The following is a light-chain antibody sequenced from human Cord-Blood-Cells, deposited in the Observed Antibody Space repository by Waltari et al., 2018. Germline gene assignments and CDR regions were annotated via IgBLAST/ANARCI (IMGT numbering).Light chain of an antibody. J-gene: IGKJ2*02. CDR2: LGS. CDR1: QSLLHSNGYNY. CDR3: MQALQTPCT. V-gene: IGKV2-28*01. Sequence: DIVMTQSPLSLPVTPGEPASISCRPSQSLLHSNGYNYLDWYLPKPGQSPQLLIYLGSNRASGVPDRFSGSGSGTDFTLKISRVEAEDVGVYYCMQALQTPCTFGQGTKLEIK.